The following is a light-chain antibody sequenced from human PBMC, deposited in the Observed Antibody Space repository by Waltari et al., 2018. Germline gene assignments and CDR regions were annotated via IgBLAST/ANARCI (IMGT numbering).Light chain of an antibody. CDR2: LNSDGSH. CDR1: SGHSSYA. V-gene: IGLV4-69*01. Sequence: QLVLTQSPSASASLGASVKLTCTLSSGHSSYAIAWHQQQREKGPRYLMKLNSDGSHGKGDAFPFSFSGSSSGSERYRTISSLQCEDEADYYCQTWGTGINVVFGGGTKLTVL. J-gene: IGLJ2*01. CDR3: QTWGTGINVV.